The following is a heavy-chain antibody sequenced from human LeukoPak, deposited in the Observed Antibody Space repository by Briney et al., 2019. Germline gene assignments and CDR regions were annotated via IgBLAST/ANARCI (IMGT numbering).Heavy chain of an antibody. V-gene: IGHV3-30*18. CDR1: GFTFSSYA. Sequence: GRSLRLSCAASGFTFSSYAMHWVRQAPGKGLEWVAVISYDGSNKYYADSMKGRYTISRDNSKNTLYLQVNSLRAEDTAVYYCAKAYGSGSYYQNWFDPWGQGTLVTVSS. J-gene: IGHJ5*02. CDR3: AKAYGSGSYYQNWFDP. D-gene: IGHD3-10*01. CDR2: ISYDGSNK.